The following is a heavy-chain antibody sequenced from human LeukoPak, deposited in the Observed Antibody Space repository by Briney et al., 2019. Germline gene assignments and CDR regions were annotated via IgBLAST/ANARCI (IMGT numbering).Heavy chain of an antibody. V-gene: IGHV3-33*01. CDR3: VREFQGLAHFDY. Sequence: SPRVSCAASGFTFSGYGIQWVRQAPGEGLECGEVIWYDRNNKYYADCVKRRITISKDKSKNTQHLQMNSLRAEDTAVYYCVREFQGLAHFDYWGQGTLVTVSS. D-gene: IGHD6-19*01. J-gene: IGHJ4*02. CDR2: IWYDRNNK. CDR1: GFTFSGYG.